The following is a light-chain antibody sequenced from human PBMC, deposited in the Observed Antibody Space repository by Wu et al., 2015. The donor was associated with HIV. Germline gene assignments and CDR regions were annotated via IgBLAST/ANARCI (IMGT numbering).Light chain of an antibody. Sequence: EIVLTQSPGTLPLSPGERATLSCRASQSISVNYLAWYQQKPGRAPRLLIFGVSNRATGIPARFSGSGSGTDFTLTISRLEPEDFAVYYCQHYDPSSPWTFGPGTRVEAK. V-gene: IGKV3-20*01. CDR1: QSISVNY. CDR3: QHYDPSSPWT. J-gene: IGKJ1*01. CDR2: GVS.